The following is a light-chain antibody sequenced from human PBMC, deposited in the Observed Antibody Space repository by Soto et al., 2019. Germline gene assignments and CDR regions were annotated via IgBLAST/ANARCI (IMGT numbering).Light chain of an antibody. CDR2: AAS. V-gene: IGKV1-39*01. CDR3: QQCYSSPQMYT. Sequence: DIQMTQSPSSLSASVGDRVTITCRASQSISNSLNWYQQKPGKAPDLLIYAASNLQSGVPSRFTGSGSGTDFTLTISSLQPEDFTTYYCQQCYSSPQMYTFGQGTKLEIK. J-gene: IGKJ2*01. CDR1: QSISNS.